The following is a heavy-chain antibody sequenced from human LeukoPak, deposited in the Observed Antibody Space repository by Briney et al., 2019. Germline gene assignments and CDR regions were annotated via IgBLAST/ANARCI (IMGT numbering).Heavy chain of an antibody. Sequence: GTSVKVSCTASGFTFTSSAVQWVRQARGQRLEWIGWIVVGSGNTNYAQKFQERVTITGDMSTSTAYMELSSLRSEDTAVYYCAADQGGAFDIWGQGTMVTVSS. CDR3: AADQGGAFDI. D-gene: IGHD3-16*01. CDR1: GFTFTSSA. J-gene: IGHJ3*02. CDR2: IVVGSGNT. V-gene: IGHV1-58*01.